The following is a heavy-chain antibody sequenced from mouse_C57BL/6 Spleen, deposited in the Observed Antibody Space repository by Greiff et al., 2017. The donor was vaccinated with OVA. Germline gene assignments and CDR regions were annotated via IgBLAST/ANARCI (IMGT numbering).Heavy chain of an antibody. J-gene: IGHJ1*03. D-gene: IGHD4-1*01. V-gene: IGHV1-52*01. CDR1: GYTFTSYW. CDR3: ARSLGRGYFDV. Sequence: QVQLQQPGAELVRPGSSVKLSCKASGYTFTSYWMHWVKQRPIQGLEWIVNIDPSDSETHYNQKFKDKATLTVDKSSSTAYMQLSSLTSEDSAVYYCARSLGRGYFDVWGTGTTVTVSS. CDR2: IDPSDSET.